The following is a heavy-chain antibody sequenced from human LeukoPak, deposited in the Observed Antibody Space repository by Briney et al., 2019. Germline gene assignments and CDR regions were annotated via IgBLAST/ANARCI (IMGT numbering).Heavy chain of an antibody. V-gene: IGHV1-2*04. CDR1: GYTFTGYY. Sequence: GASVTVSCTASGYTFTGYYMHWVRQAPGQGLEWMGWINPNSGGTNYAQKFQGWVTMTRDTSISTAYMELSRLRSDDTAVYYCARIAVAGKEHAFDIWGQGTMVTVSS. J-gene: IGHJ3*02. CDR3: ARIAVAGKEHAFDI. CDR2: INPNSGGT. D-gene: IGHD6-19*01.